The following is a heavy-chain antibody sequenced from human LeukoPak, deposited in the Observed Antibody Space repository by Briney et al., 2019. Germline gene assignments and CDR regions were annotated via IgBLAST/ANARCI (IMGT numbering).Heavy chain of an antibody. D-gene: IGHD3-3*01. CDR1: GGSFSGYY. V-gene: IGHV4-34*01. CDR3: ACVGTDFWSGYYSPSSYGMDV. CDR2: INHSGST. J-gene: IGHJ6*02. Sequence: SETLSLTCAVYGGSFSGYYWSWIRQPPGKGLEWIGEINHSGSTNYNPSLKSRVTISVDTSKNQFSLKLSSVTAADTAVYYCACVGTDFWSGYYSPSSYGMDVWGQGTTVTVSS.